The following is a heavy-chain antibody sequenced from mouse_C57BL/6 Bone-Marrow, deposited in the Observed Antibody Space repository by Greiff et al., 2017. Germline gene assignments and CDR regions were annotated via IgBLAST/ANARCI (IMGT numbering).Heavy chain of an antibody. J-gene: IGHJ3*01. CDR3: ARGGGITRD. CDR1: GYTFTSYW. D-gene: IGHD1-1*01. CDR2: IDPSDSYT. Sequence: QVQLQQPGAELVKPGASVKLSCKASGYTFTSYWMQWVKQRPGQGLEWIGEIDPSDSYTNYNQKFKGKATLTVDTSSSTAYMQLSSLTSEDSAVYYCARGGGITRDWDQGTRVTVSA. V-gene: IGHV1-50*01.